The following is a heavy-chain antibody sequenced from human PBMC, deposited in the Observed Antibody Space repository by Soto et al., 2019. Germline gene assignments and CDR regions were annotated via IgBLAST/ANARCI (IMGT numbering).Heavy chain of an antibody. CDR3: ARLIGLAPCDY. CDR2: TSYRGTT. V-gene: IGHV4-59*11. CDR1: IGSITSHY. D-gene: IGHD2-21*01. J-gene: IGHJ4*02. Sequence: QVQLQESGPGLVKPSETLSLTFSVSIGSITSHYCSWIRQHPGKRLEWIGYTSYRGTTNYNPSLRSRVNFSLDTSISQFSLNLSSVTAAHTAVYFCARLIGLAPCDYWDQGSLVTVSS.